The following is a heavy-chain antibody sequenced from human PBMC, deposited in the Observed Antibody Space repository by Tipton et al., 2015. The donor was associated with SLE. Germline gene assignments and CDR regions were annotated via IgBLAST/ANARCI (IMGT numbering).Heavy chain of an antibody. D-gene: IGHD4-11*01. V-gene: IGHV4-30-4*01. CDR1: GGSISSGDYY. CDR2: IYYSGST. Sequence: TLSLTCTVSGGSISSGDYYWSWIRQPPGKGLEWIGYIYYSGSTYYNPSLKSRVTISVDTSKNQFSLKLSSVTAADTAVYYCARESGAGAWMTTVTIDYFDYWGQGTLVTVSS. J-gene: IGHJ4*02. CDR3: ARESGAGAWMTTVTIDYFDY.